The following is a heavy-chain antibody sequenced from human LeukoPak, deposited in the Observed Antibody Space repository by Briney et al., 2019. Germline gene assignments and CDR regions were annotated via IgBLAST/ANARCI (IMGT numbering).Heavy chain of an antibody. Sequence: SETLSLTCTVPGGSISRGDYYWSWIRQPPGKGLEWIGYIYYSGSTDYNPSLKSRVTISVDTSKNQFSLKLSSVTAADTAVYYCARGKSKFDYWGQGTLVTVSS. V-gene: IGHV4-30-4*01. CDR1: GGSISRGDYY. J-gene: IGHJ4*02. CDR3: ARGKSKFDY. CDR2: IYYSGST.